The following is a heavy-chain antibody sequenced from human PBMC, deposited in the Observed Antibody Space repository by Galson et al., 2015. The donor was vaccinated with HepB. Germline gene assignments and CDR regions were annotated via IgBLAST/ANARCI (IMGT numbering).Heavy chain of an antibody. J-gene: IGHJ3*02. CDR2: IKQDGSEK. Sequence: SLRLSCAASGFTFSSYWMSRVRQAPGKGLEWVANIKQDGSEKYYVDSVKGRFTISRDNAKNSLYLQMNSLRAEDTAVYYCARDLFSPWNDDAFDIWGQGTLVTVSS. V-gene: IGHV3-7*03. CDR1: GFTFSSYW. D-gene: IGHD1-1*01. CDR3: ARDLFSPWNDDAFDI.